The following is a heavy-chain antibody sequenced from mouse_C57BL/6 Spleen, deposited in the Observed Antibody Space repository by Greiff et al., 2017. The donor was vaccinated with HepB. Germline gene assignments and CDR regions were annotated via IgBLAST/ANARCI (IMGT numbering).Heavy chain of an antibody. D-gene: IGHD2-4*01. CDR3: ARGNYYDGAY. J-gene: IGHJ3*01. CDR1: GYTFTDYY. V-gene: IGHV1-26*01. CDR2: INPNNGGT. Sequence: EVQLQQSGPELVKPGASVKISCKASGYTFTDYYMNWVKQSHGKSLEWIGDINPNNGGTSYNQKFKGNATLTVDKSSSTAYMELRSLTSEDSAVYYCARGNYYDGAYWGQGTLVTVSA.